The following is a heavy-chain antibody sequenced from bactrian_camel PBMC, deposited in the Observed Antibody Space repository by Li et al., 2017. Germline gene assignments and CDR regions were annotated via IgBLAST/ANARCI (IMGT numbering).Heavy chain of an antibody. CDR2: ISSTGEST. D-gene: IGHD3*01. CDR1: GFIFSTYG. V-gene: IGHV3S40*01. CDR3: AAHKYGLAASPYNY. Sequence: VQLVESGGGLVQPGGSLRLSCLASGFIFSTYGMSWVRQAPGKGLEWVSAISSTGESTRYADSVKGRFTISRDNAKNTVYLQMNSLKPGDTAVYYCAAHKYGLAASPYNYWGQGTQVTVS. J-gene: IGHJ4*01.